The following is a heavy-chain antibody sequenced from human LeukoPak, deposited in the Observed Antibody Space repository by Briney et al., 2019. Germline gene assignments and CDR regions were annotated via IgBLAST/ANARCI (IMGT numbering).Heavy chain of an antibody. J-gene: IGHJ4*02. CDR2: ISGKGGST. D-gene: IGHD5-18*01. CDR1: GFMFNIYA. CDR3: AKGSGYSYGYFDY. V-gene: IGHV3-23*01. Sequence: GGSLRLSCAASGFMFNIYAMSWVRQAPGKGLEWVSGISGKGGSTYYADSVKGRFTISRDNSKNTLYLQANSLRAEDTAVYYCAKGSGYSYGYFDYWGQGTLVTVSS.